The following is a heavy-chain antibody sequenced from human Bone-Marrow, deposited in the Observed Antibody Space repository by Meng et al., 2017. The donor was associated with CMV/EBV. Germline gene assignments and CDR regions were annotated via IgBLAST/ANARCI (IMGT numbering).Heavy chain of an antibody. Sequence: GESLKISCKGSGYRFADFWIGWVRRMPGKGLEWLAIIYPDNSDTRYSPSFRGQVSISADKSISTVYLQWDSLKASDTAIYYCARQYITASTRSMVSFAPWGQGTLVNVSS. CDR1: GYRFADFW. CDR3: ARQYITASTRSMVSFAP. D-gene: IGHD3-10*01. CDR2: IYPDNSDT. V-gene: IGHV5-51*01. J-gene: IGHJ5*02.